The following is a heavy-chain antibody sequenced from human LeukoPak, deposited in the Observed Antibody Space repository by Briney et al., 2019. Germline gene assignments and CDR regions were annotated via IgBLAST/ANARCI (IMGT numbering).Heavy chain of an antibody. Sequence: PSETLSLTCTVSGGSIRSDYWSWIRQPPGKGLEWIGYIYYSGSTNYNPSLTSRVTISVDTSKNQFSLKLSSVTAADTAVYYCARGGGYSGYDDYYYYMDVWGKGTTVTISS. J-gene: IGHJ6*03. CDR1: GGSIRSDY. D-gene: IGHD5-12*01. CDR3: ARGGGYSGYDDYYYYMDV. V-gene: IGHV4-59*01. CDR2: IYYSGST.